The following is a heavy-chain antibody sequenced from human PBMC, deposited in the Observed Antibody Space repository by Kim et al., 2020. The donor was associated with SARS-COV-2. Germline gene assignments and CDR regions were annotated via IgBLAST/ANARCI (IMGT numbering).Heavy chain of an antibody. D-gene: IGHD3-10*01. CDR3: ARGMGRVLLWFGNNWFDP. Sequence: ASVKVSCKASGYTFTSYDINWVRQATGQGLEWMGWMNPNSGNTGYAQKFQGRVTMTRNTSISTAYMELSSLRSEDTAVYYCARGMGRVLLWFGNNWFDPWGQGTLVTVSS. J-gene: IGHJ5*02. CDR1: GYTFTSYD. V-gene: IGHV1-8*01. CDR2: MNPNSGNT.